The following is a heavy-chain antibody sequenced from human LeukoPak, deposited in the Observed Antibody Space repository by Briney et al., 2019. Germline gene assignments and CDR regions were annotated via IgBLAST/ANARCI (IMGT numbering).Heavy chain of an antibody. CDR2: IEQDGSEK. V-gene: IGHV3-7*05. J-gene: IGHJ4*02. CDR3: ARRGRIFGVVIIGYFDY. Sequence: TGGSLRLSCAASGFTFSRYWMSWVRQAPGKGLEWVANIEQDGSEKNYVDSVKGRFTISRDNAKNSLYLQMNSLRDEDTAVYYCARRGRIFGVVIIGYFDYWGQGTLVTVSS. D-gene: IGHD3-3*01. CDR1: GFTFSRYW.